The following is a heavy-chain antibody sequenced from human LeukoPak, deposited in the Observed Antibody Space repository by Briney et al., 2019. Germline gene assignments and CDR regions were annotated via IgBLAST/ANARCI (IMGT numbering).Heavy chain of an antibody. CDR1: GGTFSSYA. J-gene: IGHJ6*02. Sequence: SVKVSCKASGGTFSSYAISWVRQAPGQGLEWMGRIIPILGIANYAQKFKGRVTITADKSTSTAYMELSSLRSEDTAVYYCARKRLPTRIYYGMDVWGQGTTVTVSS. V-gene: IGHV1-69*04. CDR2: IIPILGIA. CDR3: ARKRLPTRIYYGMDV. D-gene: IGHD1-14*01.